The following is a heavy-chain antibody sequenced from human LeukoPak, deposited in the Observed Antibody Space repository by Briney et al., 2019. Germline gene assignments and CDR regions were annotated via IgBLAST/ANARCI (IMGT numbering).Heavy chain of an antibody. D-gene: IGHD3-9*01. CDR1: GYTFTSYD. J-gene: IGHJ4*02. V-gene: IGHV1-69*04. CDR2: IIPILGIA. CDR3: ARDIGYYDILTGSDELDY. Sequence: ASVKVSCKASGYTFTSYDINWVRQATGQGLEWMGRIIPILGIANYAQKFQGRVTITADKSTSTAYMELSSLRSEDTAVYYCARDIGYYDILTGSDELDYWGQGTLVTVSS.